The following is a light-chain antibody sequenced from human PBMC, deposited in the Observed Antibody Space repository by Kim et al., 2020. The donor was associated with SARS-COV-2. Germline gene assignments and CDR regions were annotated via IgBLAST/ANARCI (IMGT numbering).Light chain of an antibody. CDR2: QDN. Sequence: SYELTQPPSMSVSPGQTASISCSGDEVGDKYACWYQQKPGQSPMLVIYQDNKRPSGIPARFSGSNSGNTATLTISGTQAMDEADYYCQAWDGSTVVFGGGTQLTVL. J-gene: IGLJ2*01. V-gene: IGLV3-1*01. CDR1: EVGDKY. CDR3: QAWDGSTVV.